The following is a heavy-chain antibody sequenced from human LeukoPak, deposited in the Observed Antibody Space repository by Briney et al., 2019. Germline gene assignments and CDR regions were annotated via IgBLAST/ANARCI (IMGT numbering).Heavy chain of an antibody. D-gene: IGHD1-26*01. V-gene: IGHV4-59*12. CDR3: AREFLGARAFQY. CDR2: VDHTGST. CDR1: DDSITMYY. Sequence: SETLSLTCSVSDDSITMYYWTWIRQLPGKGLEWIGYVDHTGSTNFNPSLNGRVSISRDTTKNLFSLRLRSVTAADTAVYYCAREFLGARAFQYWGQGILVTVSS. J-gene: IGHJ4*02.